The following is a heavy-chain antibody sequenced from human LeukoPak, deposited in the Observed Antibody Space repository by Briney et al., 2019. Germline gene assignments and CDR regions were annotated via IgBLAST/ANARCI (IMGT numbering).Heavy chain of an antibody. J-gene: IGHJ4*02. CDR2: IYYSGST. CDR3: ARVGYGSGSYYPDY. D-gene: IGHD3-10*01. CDR1: GGSISSGDYY. V-gene: IGHV4-30-4*01. Sequence: SETLSLTCTVSGGSISSGDYYWSWIRQPPGKGLEWIGYIYYSGSTYYNPSLKSRVTMSVDTSKNQFSLKLSSVTAADTAVYYCARVGYGSGSYYPDYWGQGTLVTVSS.